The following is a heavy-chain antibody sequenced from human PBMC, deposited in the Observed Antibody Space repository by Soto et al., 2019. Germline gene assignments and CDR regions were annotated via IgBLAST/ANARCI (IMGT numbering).Heavy chain of an antibody. CDR1: RTSISSSY. CDR2: VSGSGTV. V-gene: IGHV4-59*01. CDR3: ARDQVGFDY. J-gene: IGHJ4*02. Sequence: PSETLSLTCTVSRTSISSSYWSWIRRPPGKGLEWIGYVSGSGTVSYNPSFKSRVTISADASKNQVSLRPTSVTAADTAVYYCARDQVGFDYWGPGIMVTVSS.